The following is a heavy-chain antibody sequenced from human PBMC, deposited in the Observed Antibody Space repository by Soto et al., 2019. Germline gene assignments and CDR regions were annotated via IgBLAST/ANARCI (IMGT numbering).Heavy chain of an antibody. CDR1: GGSFSAYY. CDR3: ARENVVAFAY. J-gene: IGHJ4*02. CDR2: IYHSGST. D-gene: IGHD2-21*01. Sequence: PSETLSLTCAVYGGSFSAYYWSWIRQPPGKGLEWIGEIYHSGSTNYNPSLKSRVTISVDRSKNQFSLKLSSVTAADTAVYYCARENVVAFAYWGQGTLVTVSS. V-gene: IGHV4-34*01.